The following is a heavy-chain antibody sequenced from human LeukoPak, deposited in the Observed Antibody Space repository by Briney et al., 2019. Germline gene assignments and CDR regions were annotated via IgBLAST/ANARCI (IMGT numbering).Heavy chain of an antibody. J-gene: IGHJ4*02. CDR1: GFTVSSNY. CDR2: IYSGGST. CDR3: AKGGPPDYGDYGLWEYYFDY. V-gene: IGHV3-53*05. Sequence: PGGSLRLSCAASGFTVSSNYMSWVRQAPGKGLEWVSVIYSGGSTYYADSVKGRFTISRDNSKNTLYLQMNSLRAEDTALYYCAKGGPPDYGDYGLWEYYFDYWGQGTLVTVSS. D-gene: IGHD4-17*01.